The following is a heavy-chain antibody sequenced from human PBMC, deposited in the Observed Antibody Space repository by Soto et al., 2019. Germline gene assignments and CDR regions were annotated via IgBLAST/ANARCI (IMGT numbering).Heavy chain of an antibody. V-gene: IGHV1-69*13. J-gene: IGHJ4*02. CDR1: GGTLSRDA. D-gene: IGHD3-22*01. Sequence: GASVKVSCKASGGTLSRDAINWVRQAPGQGLEWMGGIIPMFDTANCAQKFQGRVTITADQSTSTAYMELSSLRSEDTAVYYCAREVHYYDSSGSDYWGQGTLVTVSS. CDR2: IIPMFDTA. CDR3: AREVHYYDSSGSDY.